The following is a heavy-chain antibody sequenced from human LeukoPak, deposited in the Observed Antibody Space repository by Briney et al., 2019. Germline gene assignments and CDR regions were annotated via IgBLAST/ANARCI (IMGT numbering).Heavy chain of an antibody. Sequence: SQTLSLTYTVSGGSISSDDFYWSWIRQHPGKGLEWIGYIYYSGSTYYNPSLKSRVTISVDTSKNQFSLKLSSVTAADTAVYYCARDKRWFGELGYYYYHGMDVWGQGTTVTVSS. CDR2: IYYSGST. D-gene: IGHD3-10*01. V-gene: IGHV4-31*03. J-gene: IGHJ6*02. CDR3: ARDKRWFGELGYYYYHGMDV. CDR1: GGSISSDDFY.